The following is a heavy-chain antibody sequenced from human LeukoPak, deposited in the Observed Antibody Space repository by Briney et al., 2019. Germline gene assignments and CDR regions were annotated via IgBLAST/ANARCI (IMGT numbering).Heavy chain of an antibody. D-gene: IGHD5-18*01. J-gene: IGHJ4*02. V-gene: IGHV5-51*01. CDR3: ARLMAPMDTAMAHSYYFDY. Sequence: GESLKISCKGSGYSFTSYWIGWVRQMPGKGLEWMGIIYPGDSDTRYSPSFQGQVTISADKSISTAYLQWSSLKASDTAMYYCARLMAPMDTAMAHSYYFDYWGQGTLVTVSS. CDR2: IYPGDSDT. CDR1: GYSFTSYW.